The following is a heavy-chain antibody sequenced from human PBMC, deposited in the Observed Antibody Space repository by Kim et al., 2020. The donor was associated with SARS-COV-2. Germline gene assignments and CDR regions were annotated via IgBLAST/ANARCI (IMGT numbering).Heavy chain of an antibody. CDR1: GYTFTGYY. CDR2: INPNSGGT. D-gene: IGHD3-22*01. J-gene: IGHJ4*02. Sequence: ASVKVSCKASGYTFTGYYMHWVRQAPGQGLEWMGRINPNSGGTNYAQKFQGRVTMTRDTSISTAYMELSRLRSDDTAVYYCARGARTYYYDSSGPTGQYWGQGTLVTVSS. V-gene: IGHV1-2*06. CDR3: ARGARTYYYDSSGPTGQY.